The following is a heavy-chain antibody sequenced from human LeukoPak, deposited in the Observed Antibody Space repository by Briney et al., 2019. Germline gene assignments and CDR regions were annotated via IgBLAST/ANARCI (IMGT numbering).Heavy chain of an antibody. J-gene: IGHJ3*02. CDR1: GFTSAIYH. Sequence: GGSLRLSCAASGFTSAIYHMSWDRQAPGKGLQSVPTIRGDGVYYADSVKGRFTISRDDSKNTVYVQMNSLRAEDTAVYYCAKSRVEVAGTGGFDTWGRGTLVAVSS. CDR3: AKSRVEVAGTGGFDT. CDR2: IRGDGV. V-gene: IGHV3-23*01. D-gene: IGHD6-13*01.